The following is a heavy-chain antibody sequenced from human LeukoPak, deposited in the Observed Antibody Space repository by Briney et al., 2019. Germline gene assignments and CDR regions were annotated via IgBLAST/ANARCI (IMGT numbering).Heavy chain of an antibody. CDR3: ARVGSSWYGQSSAY. CDR2: INHSGST. D-gene: IGHD6-13*01. Sequence: SETLSLTCAVYGGPFSGYYWSWIRQPPGKGLEWIGEINHSGSTNYNPSLKSRVTISVDTSKNQFSLKLSSVTAADTAVYYCARVGSSWYGQSSAYWGQGTLVTVSS. J-gene: IGHJ4*02. CDR1: GGPFSGYY. V-gene: IGHV4-34*01.